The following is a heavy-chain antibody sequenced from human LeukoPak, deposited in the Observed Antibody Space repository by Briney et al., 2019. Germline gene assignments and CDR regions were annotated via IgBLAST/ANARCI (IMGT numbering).Heavy chain of an antibody. CDR1: GFTFSSYW. D-gene: IGHD1-26*01. CDR2: IYSGGST. V-gene: IGHV3-66*01. CDR3: ARGGSSAAYYYYYMDV. Sequence: GGSLRLSCAASGFTFSSYWMHWVRQAPGKGLEWVSVIYSGGSTYYADSVKGRFTISRDNSKNTLYLQMNSLRAEDTTVYYCARGGSSAAYYYYYMDVWGKGTTVTVSS. J-gene: IGHJ6*03.